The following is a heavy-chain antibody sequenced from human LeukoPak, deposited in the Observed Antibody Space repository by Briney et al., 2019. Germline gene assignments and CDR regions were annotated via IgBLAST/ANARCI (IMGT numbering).Heavy chain of an antibody. J-gene: IGHJ5*02. CDR3: ARVAVEMASWFDP. CDR1: GYTFTGYH. V-gene: IGHV1-2*02. CDR2: INPNSGDT. D-gene: IGHD5-24*01. Sequence: GASVKVSCKASGYTFTGYHMRWVRQAPGQGLEWMGWINPNSGDTNYAQKFQGRVTMTRDTSISTAYVELSRLRSDDTAVYYCARVAVEMASWFDPWGQGTLVTVSS.